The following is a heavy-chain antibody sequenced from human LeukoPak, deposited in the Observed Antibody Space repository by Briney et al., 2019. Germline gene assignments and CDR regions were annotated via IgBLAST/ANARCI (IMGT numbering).Heavy chain of an antibody. CDR2: LVGSGFTI. Sequence: PGGSLRLSCAASGFTFSSYAMSWVRQAPGKGLEWVSTLVGSGFTIYYSDSVKGRFTISRDNSKNTVYLLMNSLRAEDTAVYYCAKDQGFPGGFQHWGQGTLVTVSS. J-gene: IGHJ1*01. V-gene: IGHV3-23*01. D-gene: IGHD3-10*01. CDR3: AKDQGFPGGFQH. CDR1: GFTFSSYA.